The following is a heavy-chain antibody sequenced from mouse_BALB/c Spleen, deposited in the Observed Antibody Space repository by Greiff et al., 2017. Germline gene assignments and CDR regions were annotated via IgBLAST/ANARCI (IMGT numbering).Heavy chain of an antibody. CDR3: ARDGTGPWFAY. D-gene: IGHD4-1*01. Sequence: EVKLVESGGGLVKPGGSLKLSCAASGFAFSSYDMSWVRQTPEKRLEWVAYISSGGGSTYYPDTVKGRFTISRDNAKNTLYLQMSSLKSEDTAMYYCARDGTGPWFAYWGQGTLVTVSA. J-gene: IGHJ3*01. CDR1: GFAFSSYD. V-gene: IGHV5-12-1*01. CDR2: ISSGGGST.